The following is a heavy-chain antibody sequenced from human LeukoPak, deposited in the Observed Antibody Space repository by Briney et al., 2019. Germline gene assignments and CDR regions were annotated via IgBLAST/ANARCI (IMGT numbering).Heavy chain of an antibody. J-gene: IGHJ4*02. CDR3: AKLVGATNFDY. Sequence: GGSLRLSCAASGFTFSSYGMHWVRQAPGKGLEWVAVISYDGSNKYYADSVKGRFTISRDNSKNTLYLQMNSLRAEDTAAYYCAKLVGATNFDYWGQGTLVTVSS. V-gene: IGHV3-30*18. CDR2: ISYDGSNK. D-gene: IGHD1-26*01. CDR1: GFTFSSYG.